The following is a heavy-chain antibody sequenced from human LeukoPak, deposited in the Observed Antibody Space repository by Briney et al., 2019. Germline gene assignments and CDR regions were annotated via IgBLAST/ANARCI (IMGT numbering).Heavy chain of an antibody. V-gene: IGHV4-30-2*01. CDR1: GGSISSGGYS. D-gene: IGHD2-21*01. CDR2: IYHSGST. CDR3: ASGSIDSTLGY. Sequence: SETLSLTCAVSGGSISSGGYSWSWIRQPPGKGLEWIGYIYHSGSTYYNPSLKSRVTISVDRSKNQFSLKLSSLTAADTAVYHCASGSIDSTLGYWGQGTLVTVSS. J-gene: IGHJ4*02.